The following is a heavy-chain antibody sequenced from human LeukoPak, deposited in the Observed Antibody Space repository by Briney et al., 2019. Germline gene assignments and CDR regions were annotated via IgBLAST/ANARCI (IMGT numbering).Heavy chain of an antibody. V-gene: IGHV3-7*03. J-gene: IGHJ4*02. CDR2: IKQDGSEK. D-gene: IGHD3-3*01. Sequence: SCKASGGTFSSYAISWVRQAPGKGLEWVANIKQDGSEKDYVDSVKGRFTISRDNAKNSLYLQMNSLRAEDTAVYYCARTRDLRYYFDYWGQGTLVTVSS. CDR1: GGTFSSYA. CDR3: ARTRDLRYYFDY.